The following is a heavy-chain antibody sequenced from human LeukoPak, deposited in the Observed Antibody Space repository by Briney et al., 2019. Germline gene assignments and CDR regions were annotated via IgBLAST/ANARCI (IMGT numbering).Heavy chain of an antibody. V-gene: IGHV4-61*01. D-gene: IGHD1-26*01. CDR2: IYYSGST. CDR1: GGSVSSGSYY. J-gene: IGHJ5*02. Sequence: SETLSLTCTVSGGSVSSGSYYWSWIRQPPGKGLGWIGYIYYSGSTNYNPSLKSRVTISVDTSKNQFSLKLSSVTAADTAVYYCASNLSGSYYNWFDPWGQGTLVTVSS. CDR3: ASNLSGSYYNWFDP.